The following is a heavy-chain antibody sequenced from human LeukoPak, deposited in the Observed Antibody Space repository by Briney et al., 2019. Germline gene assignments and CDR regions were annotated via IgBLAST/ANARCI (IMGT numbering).Heavy chain of an antibody. V-gene: IGHV1-18*01. D-gene: IGHD3-22*01. J-gene: IGHJ4*02. CDR1: GYSFTSYG. CDR3: ARGGMGSITMIVVVNPYFDY. CDR2: ISTYNGST. Sequence: ASVKVSCKASGYSFTSYGLTWVRQAPGQGLEWMGWISTYNGSTNYAQKLQGRVTMTTDTSTSTAYMELRSLRSDDTAVYYCARGGMGSITMIVVVNPYFDYWGQGTLVTVSS.